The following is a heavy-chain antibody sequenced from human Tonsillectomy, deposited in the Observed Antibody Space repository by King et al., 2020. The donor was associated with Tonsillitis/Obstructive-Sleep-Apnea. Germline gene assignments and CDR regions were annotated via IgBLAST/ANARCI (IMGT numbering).Heavy chain of an antibody. J-gene: IGHJ6*03. CDR3: ARGTGQQLGARQDYYYMDV. D-gene: IGHD6-13*01. CDR2: VDYSGST. V-gene: IGHV4-59*01. CDR1: GGSISFYF. Sequence: LQLQESGPGLVKPSETLSLTCTVSGGSISFYFWTWIRQPPGKGLEWIGCVDYSGSTNYNPSLQSRVTISIDTSKNQFSLKLRSVTAADTAVYYCARGTGQQLGARQDYYYMDVWGKGTTVTVSS.